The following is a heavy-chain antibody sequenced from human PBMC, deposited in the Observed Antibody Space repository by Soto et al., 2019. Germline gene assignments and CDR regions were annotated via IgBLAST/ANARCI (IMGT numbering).Heavy chain of an antibody. CDR3: ASSYGSGYRAFDY. CDR1: GDTFSFYS. V-gene: IGHV1-69*02. D-gene: IGHD3-10*01. CDR2: INPILSMS. J-gene: IGHJ4*02. Sequence: QVQLVQSGAEVKKPGSSVRVSCKASGDTFSFYSINWVRQAPGLGLEWMGRINPILSMSNYAQRFQGRVTGTADNSTSTAYMELSSLRSEDTAMYYCASSYGSGYRAFDYWGQGALVTVSS.